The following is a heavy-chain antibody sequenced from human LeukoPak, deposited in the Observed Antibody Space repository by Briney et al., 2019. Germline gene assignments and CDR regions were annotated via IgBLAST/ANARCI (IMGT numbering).Heavy chain of an antibody. CDR2: MWSDGNRK. V-gene: IGHV3-33*01. CDR3: GRDADTSSHYSYLDY. CDR1: GFTLSKYG. Sequence: QPGGSLRLSCVVSGFTLSKYGVHWVRQAPGKGLEWVAVMWSDGNRKYYADSVKGRFTVSRDNSKNTLYLQMDSLRADDTAVYYCGRDADTSSHYSYLDYWGEGSLVTVSS. J-gene: IGHJ4*02. D-gene: IGHD3-22*01.